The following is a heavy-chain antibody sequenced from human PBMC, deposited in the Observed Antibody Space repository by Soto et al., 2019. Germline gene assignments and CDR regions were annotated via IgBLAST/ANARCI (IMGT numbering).Heavy chain of an antibody. Sequence: QVQLVQSGAAVNKPGSSVKISCKASGGTYSSNTINGVRQTAGQGLEWLGGIIPLFGTANYADKFRGRVTITADRSTHTADMEMGSLRSEDTAVYYCVSNAAGGGDWYDFDTLGQGTLVTVSS. V-gene: IGHV1-69*06. CDR3: VSNAAGGGDWYDFDT. CDR1: GGTYSSNT. D-gene: IGHD2-21*02. J-gene: IGHJ4*02. CDR2: IIPLFGTA.